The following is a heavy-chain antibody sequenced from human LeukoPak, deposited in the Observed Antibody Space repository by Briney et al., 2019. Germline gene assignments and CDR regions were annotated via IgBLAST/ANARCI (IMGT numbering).Heavy chain of an antibody. CDR1: GGSISSGGYS. D-gene: IGHD6-13*01. V-gene: IGHV4-30-2*01. CDR3: ARGLPLVLWYFDL. Sequence: SQTLSLTCAVSGGSISSGGYSWSWIRQPPGTGLEWIGYIYHSGSTYYNPSLKSRVTISVDTSKNQFSLKLSSVTAADTAVYYCARGLPLVLWYFDLWGRGTLVTVSS. J-gene: IGHJ2*01. CDR2: IYHSGST.